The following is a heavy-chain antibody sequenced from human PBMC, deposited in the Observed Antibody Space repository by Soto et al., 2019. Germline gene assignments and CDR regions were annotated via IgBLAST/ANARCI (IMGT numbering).Heavy chain of an antibody. D-gene: IGHD5-12*01. CDR1: GGSISSSSYY. V-gene: IGHV4-39*01. Sequence: PSETLSLTCTVSGGSISSSSYYWGWIRQPPGKGLEWIGNIYYSGSTYYNPSLKSRVTISVDTSKNQFSLKLSSVTAADTAVYYCARXFNFGYNSPWGQGTLVTVSS. J-gene: IGHJ5*02. CDR2: IYYSGST. CDR3: ARXFNFGYNSP.